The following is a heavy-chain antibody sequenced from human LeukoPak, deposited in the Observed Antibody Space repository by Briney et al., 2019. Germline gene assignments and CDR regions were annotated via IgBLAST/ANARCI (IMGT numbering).Heavy chain of an antibody. V-gene: IGHV4-34*01. J-gene: IGHJ3*02. CDR1: GGSFSGYY. CDR3: ARARGRGYSYGRGSGAFDI. CDR2: INHSGST. D-gene: IGHD5-18*01. Sequence: SETLSLTCAVYGGSFSGYYWSWIRQPPGKGLEWIGEINHSGSTNYNPSLKSRVTISVDTSKNQFSLKLSSVTAADTAVYYCARARGRGYSYGRGSGAFDIWGQGTMVTVSS.